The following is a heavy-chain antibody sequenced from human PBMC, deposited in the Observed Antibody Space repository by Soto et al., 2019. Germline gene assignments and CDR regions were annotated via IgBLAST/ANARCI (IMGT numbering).Heavy chain of an antibody. CDR1: GFTFSSYG. Sequence: QVQLVESGGGVVQPGRSLRLSCAASGFTFSSYGMHWVRQAPGKGLEWVAVIWYDGSNKYYADSVKGRFTISRDNSKNTLYLQMNSLRAEDTAVYYRASSSDDSSGYYAFDIWGQGTMVTVSS. V-gene: IGHV3-33*01. D-gene: IGHD3-22*01. CDR2: IWYDGSNK. J-gene: IGHJ3*02. CDR3: ASSSDDSSGYYAFDI.